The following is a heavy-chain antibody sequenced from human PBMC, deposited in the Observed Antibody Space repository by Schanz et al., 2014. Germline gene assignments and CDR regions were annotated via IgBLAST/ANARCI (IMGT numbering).Heavy chain of an antibody. V-gene: IGHV1-2*02. J-gene: IGHJ2*01. D-gene: IGHD6-19*01. CDR2: INPNSGDT. CDR3: ARLSVAGRPHVNYWYFDL. Sequence: QVQLVQSGAEVKKPGASVKVSCKASGYTTFTDYSIHWVRQAPGQGLEWMGWINPNSGDTNYAQKFQGGVTMTRDTSISTAYMEVSRLKSDDTAVYYCARLSVAGRPHVNYWYFDLWGRGTLVTVSS. CDR1: GYTTFTDYS.